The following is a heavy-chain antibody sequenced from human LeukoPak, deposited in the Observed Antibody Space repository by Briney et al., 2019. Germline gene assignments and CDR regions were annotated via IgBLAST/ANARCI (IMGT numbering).Heavy chain of an antibody. V-gene: IGHV3-64D*06. Sequence: GGSLRLSCSASGFTFSSYAMHWVRQAPGKGLEYVSAISKDGDRTYYVDSVKGRFIISRDNSRNTMYLQMSSLRTDDTAIYFCVYTGDPGSWGQGTLVTVSS. J-gene: IGHJ5*02. CDR3: VYTGDPGS. CDR2: ISKDGDRT. CDR1: GFTFSSYA. D-gene: IGHD2-2*02.